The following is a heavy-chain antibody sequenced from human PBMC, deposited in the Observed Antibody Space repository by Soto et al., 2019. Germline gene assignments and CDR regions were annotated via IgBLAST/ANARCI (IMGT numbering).Heavy chain of an antibody. CDR1: GFIFSNYG. CDR2: ISFDGKNR. CDR3: AKRGGVVGGSEHPFFEY. V-gene: IGHV3-30*18. Sequence: QVQLVKSGGGVVQPGKSLRLSCAASGFIFSNYGMHWVRQAPGKGLEWVALISFDGKNRNYADSVKGRFTIYRDNPKNTLYLEMNSLRPEDTAFYYCAKRGGVVGGSEHPFFEYWGQGILVTVSS. D-gene: IGHD2-15*01. J-gene: IGHJ4*02.